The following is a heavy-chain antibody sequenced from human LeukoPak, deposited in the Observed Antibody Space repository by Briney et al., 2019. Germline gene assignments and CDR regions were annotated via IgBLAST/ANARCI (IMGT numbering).Heavy chain of an antibody. V-gene: IGHV3-7*01. CDR3: ARDGRPLDY. CDR1: GFTFSSWW. Sequence: QPGGSLRLSCTVSGFTFSSWWMTWVRQAPGKGLEWVANIKQDGSEKYYVDSVKGRFTISRDNAKNSLYLHMNSLRAEDTAVYYCARDGRPLDYWGQGILVTVSS. D-gene: IGHD1-26*01. CDR2: IKQDGSEK. J-gene: IGHJ4*02.